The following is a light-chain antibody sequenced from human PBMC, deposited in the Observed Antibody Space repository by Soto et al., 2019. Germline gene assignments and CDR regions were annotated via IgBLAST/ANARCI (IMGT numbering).Light chain of an antibody. CDR1: QSISSY. CDR2: AAS. CDR3: QQSYSTLFS. V-gene: IGKV1-39*01. Sequence: DIQMTQSPSSLSASVGDRVTITCRARQSISSYLNWYQQKHGKAPKLLIYAASSLQSGVPSRFSGSGSGTDFTLTISRLQPEDFATYYCQQSYSTLFSFGPGNNVAIK. J-gene: IGKJ3*01.